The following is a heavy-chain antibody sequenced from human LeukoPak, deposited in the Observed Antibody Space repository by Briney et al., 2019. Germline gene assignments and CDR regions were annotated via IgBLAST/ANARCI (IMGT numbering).Heavy chain of an antibody. D-gene: IGHD4-17*01. Sequence: SETLSLICAVYGGSFSGYYWRWIRQPPGKGLEWIGEINHSGSTNYNPSLKSRVTISVDTSKNQFSLKLSSVTAADTAVYYCARRPTYDYGAERGWFDPWGQGTLVTVSS. CDR3: ARRPTYDYGAERGWFDP. V-gene: IGHV4-34*01. J-gene: IGHJ5*02. CDR1: GGSFSGYY. CDR2: INHSGST.